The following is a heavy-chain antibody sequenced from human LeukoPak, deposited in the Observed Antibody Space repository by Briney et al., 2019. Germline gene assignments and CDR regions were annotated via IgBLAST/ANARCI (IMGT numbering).Heavy chain of an antibody. CDR1: GFTFDDYG. CDR3: ARDSYYYDSSGYYLSSSDY. Sequence: GGSLRLSCAASGFTFDDYGMSWVRQAPGKGLEWVSGINWNGGSTGYADSVKGRFTISRDNAKNSLYLQMNSLRAEDTALYYCARDSYYYDSSGYYLSSSDYWGQGTLVTVSS. J-gene: IGHJ4*02. D-gene: IGHD3-22*01. CDR2: INWNGGST. V-gene: IGHV3-20*04.